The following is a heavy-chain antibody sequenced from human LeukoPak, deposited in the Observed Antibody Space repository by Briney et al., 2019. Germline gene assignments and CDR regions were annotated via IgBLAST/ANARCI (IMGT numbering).Heavy chain of an antibody. CDR3: AKDPGSSGSYCYFDY. J-gene: IGHJ4*02. Sequence: GGSLRLSCAASGFTFSSYEMNWVRQAPGKGLEWVSYISSSGSTIYYADSVKGRFTISRDNSKNTLYLQMNSLRAEDTAVYYCAKDPGSSGSYCYFDYWGQGTLVTVSS. CDR1: GFTFSSYE. D-gene: IGHD1-26*01. V-gene: IGHV3-48*03. CDR2: ISSSGSTI.